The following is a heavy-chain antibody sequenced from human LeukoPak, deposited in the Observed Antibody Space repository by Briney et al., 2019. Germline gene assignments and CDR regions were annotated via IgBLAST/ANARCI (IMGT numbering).Heavy chain of an antibody. J-gene: IGHJ5*02. D-gene: IGHD6-19*01. CDR2: INAGNGNT. Sequence: ASGKVSCKASGYTFTSYAMHWVRQAPGQRLEWMGWINAGNGNTKYSQKFQGRVTITRDTSASTAYMELSSLRSEDTAVYYCARGAPIRVAVAATFDPWGQGTLVTVPS. CDR3: ARGAPIRVAVAATFDP. CDR1: GYTFTSYA. V-gene: IGHV1-3*01.